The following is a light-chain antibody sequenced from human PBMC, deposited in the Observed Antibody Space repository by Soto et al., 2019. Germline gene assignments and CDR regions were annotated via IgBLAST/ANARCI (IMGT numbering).Light chain of an antibody. CDR2: DVS. J-gene: IGLJ1*01. CDR3: SSYTSSSTPCV. Sequence: QSALTQPASVSGSPGQSITISCTGTSSDVGGYNYVSWYQQHPGKAPKLMIYDVSNRPPGVSNRFSGSKSGNTASLTISGLQAEDEADYYCSSYTSSSTPCVFGTGTKLTVL. V-gene: IGLV2-14*01. CDR1: SSDVGGYNY.